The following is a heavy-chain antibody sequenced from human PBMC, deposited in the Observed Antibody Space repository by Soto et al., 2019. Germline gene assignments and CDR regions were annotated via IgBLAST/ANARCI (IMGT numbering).Heavy chain of an antibody. V-gene: IGHV1-18*01. D-gene: IGHD6-19*01. CDR3: ARDRGVPPPVAGNTHYYYYMDV. Sequence: QDRLVQSGVEVKKPGASVRVSCKASGYSFTNYGITWVRQAPGQGFEWMGWISAYNGNTNYAQKFQGRVTLTTDASTSTADVELRCLSSDDTAVYYCARDRGVPPPVAGNTHYYYYMDVWGKGTTVTVS. J-gene: IGHJ6*03. CDR2: ISAYNGNT. CDR1: GYSFTNYG.